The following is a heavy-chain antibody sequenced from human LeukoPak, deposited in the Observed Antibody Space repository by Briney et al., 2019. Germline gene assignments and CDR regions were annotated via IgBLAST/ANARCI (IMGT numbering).Heavy chain of an antibody. CDR1: GFTFSSYS. V-gene: IGHV3-48*01. CDR2: ISSSSSTI. J-gene: IGHJ3*02. Sequence: GGSLRLSCAASGFTFSSYSMNWVRQAPGKGLEWVSYISSSSSTIYYADSVKGRFTISRDNAKNSLYLQMNSLRAEDTAVYYCARETTETTPDAFDIWGQGTMVTVSS. CDR3: ARETTETTPDAFDI. D-gene: IGHD4-17*01.